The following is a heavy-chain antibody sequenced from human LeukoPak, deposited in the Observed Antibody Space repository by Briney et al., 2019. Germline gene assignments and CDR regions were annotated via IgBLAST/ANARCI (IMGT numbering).Heavy chain of an antibody. D-gene: IGHD1-14*01. V-gene: IGHV3-33*01. CDR1: GFTFSDYG. CDR2: IWYDGSNK. CDR3: ARASGPFDY. Sequence: GWSLTLSCAASGFTFSDYGMHWVRQAPGRGLEWVAVIWYDGSNKYYADSVKGRFTISRDNSKNTLYLQMNSLRAEDTALYYCARASGPFDYWGQGSLVTVSS. J-gene: IGHJ4*02.